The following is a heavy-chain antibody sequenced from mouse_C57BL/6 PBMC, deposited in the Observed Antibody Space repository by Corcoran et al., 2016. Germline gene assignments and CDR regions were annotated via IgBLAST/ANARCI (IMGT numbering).Heavy chain of an antibody. CDR3: ARRGVGYYDYDWYFDV. D-gene: IGHD2-4*01. CDR1: GYTFTDYY. CDR2: INPNNGGT. J-gene: IGHJ1*03. V-gene: IGHV1-26*01. Sequence: EVQLQQSGPELVKPGASVKISCKASGYTFTDYYMNWVKQSHGKSLEWIGDINPNNGGTSYNQKFKGKATLTVDKSSSTAYMELRSLTSEDSAVYYCARRGVGYYDYDWYFDVWGTGTTVTVSS.